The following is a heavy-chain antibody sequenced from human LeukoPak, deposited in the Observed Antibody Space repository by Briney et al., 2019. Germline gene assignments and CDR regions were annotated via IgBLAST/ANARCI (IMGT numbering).Heavy chain of an antibody. CDR2: IYYSGST. D-gene: IGHD6-19*01. Sequence: SETLSLTCTVSGGSISSSSYYWGWIRQPPGKGLEWIGSIYYSGSTYYNPSLKSRVTISVDTSKNQFSLKLSSVTAADTAVYYCATHRPPYHSSGWSGFDYWGQGTLVTVSS. CDR3: ATHRPPYHSSGWSGFDY. V-gene: IGHV4-39*01. CDR1: GGSISSSSYY. J-gene: IGHJ4*02.